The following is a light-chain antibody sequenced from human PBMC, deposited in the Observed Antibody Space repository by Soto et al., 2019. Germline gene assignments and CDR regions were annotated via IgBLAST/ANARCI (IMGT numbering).Light chain of an antibody. J-gene: IGKJ3*01. CDR1: QGISNW. CDR2: AAS. Sequence: DIQMTQSPSSVSASAGDRVSITCRASQGISNWLAWYQQKPGRAPKLLIYAASSLQSGVSSRFSGSGSGTDFTLTISSLQPEDFATCYCQKGNSFPYTFGPGTKVDIK. CDR3: QKGNSFPYT. V-gene: IGKV1D-12*01.